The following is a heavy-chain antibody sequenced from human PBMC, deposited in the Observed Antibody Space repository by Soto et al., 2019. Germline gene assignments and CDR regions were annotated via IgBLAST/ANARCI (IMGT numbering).Heavy chain of an antibody. CDR2: MNSNSGNT. J-gene: IGHJ4*02. CDR3: ARGIFIAAAGTTPYFDY. Sequence: QVQLVQSGAEVKKPGASVKVSCKASGYTFTSYDITWVRQATGQGLEWMGWMNSNSGNTGYAEKFKGRVIMTRNTSISTAYMELSSLRSEDTAVYYCARGIFIAAAGTTPYFDYWGQGTLVTVSS. CDR1: GYTFTSYD. V-gene: IGHV1-8*01. D-gene: IGHD6-13*01.